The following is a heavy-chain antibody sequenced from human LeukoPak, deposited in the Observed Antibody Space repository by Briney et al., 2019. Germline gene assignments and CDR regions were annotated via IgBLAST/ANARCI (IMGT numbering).Heavy chain of an antibody. D-gene: IGHD6-6*01. J-gene: IGHJ3*02. CDR2: ISSSSSYI. CDR1: GFTFSSYS. Sequence: PGGSLRLSCAASGFTFSSYSMNWVRQAPGKGLEWVSSISSSSSYIYYADSVKGRFTISRDNAKNSLYLQMNSLRAEDTAVYYCARAGEQLVLDAFDIWGQGTMVTVSS. V-gene: IGHV3-21*01. CDR3: ARAGEQLVLDAFDI.